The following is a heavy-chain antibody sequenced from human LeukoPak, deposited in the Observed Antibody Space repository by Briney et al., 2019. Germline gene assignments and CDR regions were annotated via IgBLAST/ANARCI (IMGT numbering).Heavy chain of an antibody. Sequence: GGSLRLSCAASGFTVSPNYMSWVRQAPGKGLEWVSVINRGGSTYYSASVRDRFTIFRDNSKKTLYLQMNSLRAEDTAVYYCASASCSGSSCYSGYFDYWGQGTLVTVSA. D-gene: IGHD2-15*01. CDR1: GFTVSPNY. CDR2: INRGGST. CDR3: ASASCSGSSCYSGYFDY. J-gene: IGHJ4*02. V-gene: IGHV3-53*01.